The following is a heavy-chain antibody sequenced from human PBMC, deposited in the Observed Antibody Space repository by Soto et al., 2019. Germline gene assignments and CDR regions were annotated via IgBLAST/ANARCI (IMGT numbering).Heavy chain of an antibody. J-gene: IGHJ4*02. CDR1: GFTFGSYA. V-gene: IGHV3-30-3*01. Sequence: PGGSLRLSCAASGFTFGSYAMHWVRQAPGKGLEWVAVISYDGSNKYYADSVKGRFTISRDNSKNTLYLQMNSLGAEDTAVYYCARDPDSSGYYVFDYWGQGTLVTVSS. CDR3: ARDPDSSGYYVFDY. D-gene: IGHD3-22*01. CDR2: ISYDGSNK.